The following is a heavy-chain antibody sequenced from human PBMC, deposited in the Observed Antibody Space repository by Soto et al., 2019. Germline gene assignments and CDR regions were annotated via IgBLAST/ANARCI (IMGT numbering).Heavy chain of an antibody. CDR1: GFRFSDYG. CDR3: ARAPSFGSGSSYGFEI. J-gene: IGHJ3*02. D-gene: IGHD3-10*01. Sequence: TGGSLRLSCAAAGFRFSDYGMHWVRQAPGKGLEWVAVIWYDGSNKYYADSVKGRFTISRDNSENTLYLQMNSLRAEDTAVYSCARAPSFGSGSSYGFEIWGQGTMVTVSS. V-gene: IGHV3-33*01. CDR2: IWYDGSNK.